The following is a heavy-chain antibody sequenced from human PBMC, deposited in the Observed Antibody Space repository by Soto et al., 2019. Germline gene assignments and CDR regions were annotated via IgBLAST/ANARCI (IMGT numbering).Heavy chain of an antibody. CDR3: ARAAQPRDYYYGMDV. V-gene: IGHV1-69*12. J-gene: IGHJ6*02. CDR2: IIPIFGTA. CDR1: GGTFSSYG. Sequence: QVQLVQSGAEVKKPGSSVKVSCKASGGTFSSYGISWVRQAPGQGLEWMGGIIPIFGTANYAQKFQGRVTITADESTSTAYMELSSLRSDVTAVYYCARAAQPRDYYYGMDVWGQGTTVTVSS.